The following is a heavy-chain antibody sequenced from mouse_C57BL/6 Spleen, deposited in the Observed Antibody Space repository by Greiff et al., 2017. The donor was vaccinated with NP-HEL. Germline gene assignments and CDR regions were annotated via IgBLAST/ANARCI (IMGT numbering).Heavy chain of an antibody. CDR1: GYAFSSSW. Sequence: VQLQQSGPELVKPGASVKISCKASGYAFSSSWMNWVKQRPGKGLEWIGRIYPGDGDTNYNGKFKGKATLTADKSSSTAYMQLSSLTSEDSAVYFCARGWEGRNLDYWGQGTTLTVSS. J-gene: IGHJ2*01. CDR2: IYPGDGDT. CDR3: ARGWEGRNLDY. V-gene: IGHV1-82*01. D-gene: IGHD3-3*01.